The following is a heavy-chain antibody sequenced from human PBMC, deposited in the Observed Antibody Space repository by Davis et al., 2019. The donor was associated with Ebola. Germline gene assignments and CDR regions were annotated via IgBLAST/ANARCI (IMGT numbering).Heavy chain of an antibody. CDR3: TSTTDNDY. V-gene: IGHV3-73*01. Sequence: GESLKISCAASGFTFSGSAMHWVRQASGKGLEWVGRIRSKANSYATAYAASVKGRFTISRDDSKNTAYLQMNSLKTEDTAVYYCTSTTDNDYWGQGTLVTVSS. CDR2: IRSKANSYAT. J-gene: IGHJ4*02. D-gene: IGHD4-17*01. CDR1: GFTFSGSA.